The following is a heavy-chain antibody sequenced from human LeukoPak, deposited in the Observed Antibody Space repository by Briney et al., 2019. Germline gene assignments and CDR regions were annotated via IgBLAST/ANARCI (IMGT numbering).Heavy chain of an antibody. J-gene: IGHJ3*02. Sequence: PGGSLRLSCGASGFTFSSYAMSWVRQAPGKGREWVSAISGSGGSTYYADSVKGRFTISRDNSKNTLYLQINSLRAEDTAVYYCAKDRLELRLGAFDIWGQGTMVTVSS. CDR2: ISGSGGST. CDR3: AKDRLELRLGAFDI. D-gene: IGHD1-7*01. V-gene: IGHV3-23*01. CDR1: GFTFSSYA.